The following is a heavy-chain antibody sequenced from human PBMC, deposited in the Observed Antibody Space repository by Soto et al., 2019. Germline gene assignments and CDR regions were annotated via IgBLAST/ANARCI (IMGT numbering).Heavy chain of an antibody. CDR1: GYIFNSYG. D-gene: IGHD6-6*01. J-gene: IGHJ5*02. V-gene: IGHV1-18*01. CDR3: ARDNDGAQFASSYNDL. CDR2: INPYSGNT. Sequence: ASVKVSCKGSGYIFNSYGFSWVRQAPGQGLEWMGWINPYSGNTNYAQNLQGRVTMTADTFTTTVYMELNSLRAEDTAVYYCARDNDGAQFASSYNDLWGQGTLVTVSS.